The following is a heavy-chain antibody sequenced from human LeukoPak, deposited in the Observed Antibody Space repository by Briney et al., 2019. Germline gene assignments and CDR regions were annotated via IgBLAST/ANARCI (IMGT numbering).Heavy chain of an antibody. CDR3: AGGLVATTDDWFDP. D-gene: IGHD1-26*01. CDR2: INHSGST. J-gene: IGHJ5*02. V-gene: IGHV4-34*01. CDR1: GGSFSGYY. Sequence: SETLSLTCAVYGGSFSGYYWSWIRQPPGKGLEWIGEINHSGSTNYNPSLKSRVTISVDTSKNQFSLKLSSVTAADTAVYYCAGGLVATTDDWFDPWGQGTLVTVSS.